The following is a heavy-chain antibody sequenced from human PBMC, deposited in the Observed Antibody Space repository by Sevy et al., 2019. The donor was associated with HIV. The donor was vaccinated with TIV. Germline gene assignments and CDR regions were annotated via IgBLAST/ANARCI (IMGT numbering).Heavy chain of an antibody. CDR2: SGSS. D-gene: IGHD2-2*01. Sequence: QSQTLSLTCTVSGVSISPYYWAWIRQPPGKGLECIGFSGSSNYNPSLKSRVTTSVDTSKNQFSLKLSSVTAADTAIYYCARGGPNQHQLDYFDYWGQGTLVTVSS. J-gene: IGHJ4*02. CDR3: ARGGPNQHQLDYFDY. V-gene: IGHV4-59*01. CDR1: GVSISPYY.